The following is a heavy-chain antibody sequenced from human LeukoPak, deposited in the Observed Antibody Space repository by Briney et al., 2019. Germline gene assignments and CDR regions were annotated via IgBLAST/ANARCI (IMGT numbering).Heavy chain of an antibody. V-gene: IGHV3-23*01. CDR2: IVGGSRST. CDR3: AKWDRWEPLQGGCDY. J-gene: IGHJ4*02. CDR1: GFTFNNYA. Sequence: GASLRLSCAASGFTFNNYAMSWVRQVPGKGLEWVSGIVGGSRSTYYADSVKGRFTISRDNSKNTLYLQMNTLRAEDTAAYYCAKWDRWEPLQGGCDYWGQGTLVTVSS. D-gene: IGHD1-26*01.